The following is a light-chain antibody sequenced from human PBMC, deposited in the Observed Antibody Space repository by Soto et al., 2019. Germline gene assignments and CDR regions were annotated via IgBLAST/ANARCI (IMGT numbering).Light chain of an antibody. CDR1: ESVSTN. V-gene: IGKV3-15*01. J-gene: IGKJ1*01. CDR3: QQYGS. CDR2: GAS. Sequence: EIVMTQSPATLSLSPGERATLSCRASESVSTNLAWYQQKAGQAPRLLIYGASTRATGIPARFSGSGSGTEFTLTISSLQSEDFAVYYCQQYGSFGQGTKVDIK.